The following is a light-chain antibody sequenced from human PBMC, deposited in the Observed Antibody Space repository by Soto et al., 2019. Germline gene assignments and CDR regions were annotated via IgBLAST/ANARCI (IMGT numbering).Light chain of an antibody. CDR2: KVS. V-gene: IGKV2-30*01. J-gene: IGKJ2*01. Sequence: DVVMTQSPLSLPVTLGQPASISCRSSQSLAYSDGNTYLNWFQQRPGQSPRRLIYKVSNRDSGVPDRFSGSGSGTDFTLTISRVEAEDVGVYYCVQGTHWPPYTLGQGTKLEIK. CDR3: VQGTHWPPYT. CDR1: QSLAYSDGNTY.